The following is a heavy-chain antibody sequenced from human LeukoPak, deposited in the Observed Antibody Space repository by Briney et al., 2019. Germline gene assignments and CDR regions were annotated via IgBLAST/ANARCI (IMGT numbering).Heavy chain of an antibody. Sequence: SETLSLTCTVSGGSISSYYWSWIRQPPGKGREWVGYIYYSGSNNYNPSLKSRVTISVDTSKNQFSLTLSSVTAADAAVYYCAAPGSITQHAFDIWGQGTMVTVSS. J-gene: IGHJ3*02. CDR2: IYYSGSN. CDR3: AAPGSITQHAFDI. CDR1: GGSISSYY. V-gene: IGHV4-59*01. D-gene: IGHD2-2*01.